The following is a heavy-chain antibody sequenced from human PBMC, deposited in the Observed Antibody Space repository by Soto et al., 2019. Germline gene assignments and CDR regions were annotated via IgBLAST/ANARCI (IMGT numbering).Heavy chain of an antibody. J-gene: IGHJ3*02. Sequence: QVQLQESGPGLVKPSQTLSLTCTVSGGSISSGGYYWSWIRQHPGKGLEWIGYIYYSGSTYYNPSRKSRVTISVDTSKNQFSLKLSSVTAADTAVYYCASGYYGSGRYAFDIWGQGTMVTVSS. D-gene: IGHD3-10*01. CDR1: GGSISSGGYY. CDR2: IYYSGST. CDR3: ASGYYGSGRYAFDI. V-gene: IGHV4-31*03.